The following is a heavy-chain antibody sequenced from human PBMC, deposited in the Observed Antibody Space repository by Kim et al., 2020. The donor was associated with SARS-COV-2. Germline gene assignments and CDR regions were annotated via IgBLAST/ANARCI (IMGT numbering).Heavy chain of an antibody. J-gene: IGHJ3*02. D-gene: IGHD4-17*01. CDR3: ARENHDYDDAFDI. V-gene: IGHV4-31*03. CDR2: IYYSGST. CDR1: GGSISSGGYY. Sequence: SETLSLTCTVSGGSISSGGYYWSWIRQHPGKGLEWIGYIYYSGSTYYNPSLKSRVTISVDTSKNQFSLKLSSVTAADTAVYYCARENHDYDDAFDIWGQGTMVTVSS.